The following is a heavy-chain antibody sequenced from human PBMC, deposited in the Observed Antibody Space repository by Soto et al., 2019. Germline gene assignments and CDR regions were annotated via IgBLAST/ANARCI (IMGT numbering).Heavy chain of an antibody. Sequence: KPSETLSLTCAVYGGSFSGYYWSWIRQPPGKGLEWIGEINHSGSTNYNPSLKSRVTISVDTSKNQFSLKLSSVTAADTAVYYCVRFHQYSSGLIESWGQGTLVTVSS. J-gene: IGHJ4*02. CDR3: VRFHQYSSGLIES. CDR1: GGSFSGYY. V-gene: IGHV4-34*01. D-gene: IGHD6-19*01. CDR2: INHSGST.